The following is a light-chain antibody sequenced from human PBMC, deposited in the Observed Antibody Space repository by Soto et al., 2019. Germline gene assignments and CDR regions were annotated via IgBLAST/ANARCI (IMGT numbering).Light chain of an antibody. CDR3: QHYHNLPIT. Sequence: DIEMTQSPFSLSATVGDRVTITCQASQDISTTLNWYQQKPGRAPKLLIYDVSNMETGVPSWFSGSGSGRDFTFTISSLQPEDIATYYCQHYHNLPITFGQGTRLEIK. J-gene: IGKJ5*01. CDR1: QDISTT. V-gene: IGKV1-33*01. CDR2: DVS.